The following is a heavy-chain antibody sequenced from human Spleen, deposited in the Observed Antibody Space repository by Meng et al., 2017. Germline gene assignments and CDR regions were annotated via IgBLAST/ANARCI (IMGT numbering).Heavy chain of an antibody. D-gene: IGHD4-11*01. CDR2: INHSGST. V-gene: IGHV4-34*01. J-gene: IGHJ4*02. Sequence: WGEGLLKPSETLSLTCVVSGGSFSDYYWSWIRQPPGKGLEWIGEINHSGSTNCNPSLESRATISVDTSQNNLSLKLSSVTAADSAVYYCARGPTTMAHDFDYWGQGTLVTVSS. CDR1: GGSFSDYY. CDR3: ARGPTTMAHDFDY.